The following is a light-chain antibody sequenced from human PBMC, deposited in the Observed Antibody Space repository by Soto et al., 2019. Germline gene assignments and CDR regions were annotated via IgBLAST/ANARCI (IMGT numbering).Light chain of an antibody. Sequence: QSVLTQPPSVSGAPGQRVTISCNGSSSNIGADYDVHWYQQLPGTAPKLLIYANTNRPSGVPDRFSGSKSGTSGSLAISGLQSEDEADYYCAAWDDTLNGWVFGGGTKLTVL. CDR2: ANT. J-gene: IGLJ3*02. CDR3: AAWDDTLNGWV. CDR1: SSNIGADYD. V-gene: IGLV1-40*01.